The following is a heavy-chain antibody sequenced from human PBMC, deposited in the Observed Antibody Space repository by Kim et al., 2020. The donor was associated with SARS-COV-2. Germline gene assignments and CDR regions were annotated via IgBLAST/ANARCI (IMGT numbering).Heavy chain of an antibody. V-gene: IGHV3-7*01. J-gene: IGHJ4*02. CDR3: ARVGWSGWPEEY. CDR2: INQGGRVK. CDR1: GFTFSSYW. D-gene: IGHD6-19*01. Sequence: GGSLRLSCAASGFTFSSYWMSWVRQAPGKGLEWVANINQGGRVKYYADSVRGRFTISRDDAKNAVYLQMNSLGADDMAVYYCARVGWSGWPEEYWGQGTVVAVSS.